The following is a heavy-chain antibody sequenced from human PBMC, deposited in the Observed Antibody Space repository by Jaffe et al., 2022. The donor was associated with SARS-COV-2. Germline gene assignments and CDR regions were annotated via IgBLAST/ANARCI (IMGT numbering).Heavy chain of an antibody. J-gene: IGHJ6*02. CDR3: ARDKGREVGATYYYYGMDV. CDR2: IWYDGSNK. CDR1: GFTFSSYG. D-gene: IGHD1-26*01. Sequence: QVQLVESGGGVVQPGRSLRLSCAASGFTFSSYGMHWVRQAPGKGLEWVAVIWYDGSNKYYADSVKGRFTISRDNSKNTLYLQMNSLRAEDTAVYYCARDKGREVGATYYYYGMDVWGQGTTVTVSS. V-gene: IGHV3-33*01.